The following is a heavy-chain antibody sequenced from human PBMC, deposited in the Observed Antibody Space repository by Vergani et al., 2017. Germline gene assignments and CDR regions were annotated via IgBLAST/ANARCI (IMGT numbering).Heavy chain of an antibody. D-gene: IGHD3-9*01. CDR2: IYRTGRT. CDR3: AGQSGIVYDIFSGTQYFFDF. CDR1: GFSIDNGYY. V-gene: IGHV4-38-2*01. Sequence: QVQLQESGPGLVKPSETLSLTCAVSGFSIDNGYYWDWIRQPPGKGLEWIGSIYRTGRTHFNPSLKSRVTISVNTSNNHFSLKLNSLTAADTAVYYCAGQSGIVYDIFSGTQYFFDFWCQGTLVTVFS. J-gene: IGHJ4*02.